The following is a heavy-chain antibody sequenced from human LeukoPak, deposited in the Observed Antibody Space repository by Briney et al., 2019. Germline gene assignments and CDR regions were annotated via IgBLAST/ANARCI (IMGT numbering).Heavy chain of an antibody. CDR3: ARDRSVVVPAHYYYSMDV. D-gene: IGHD2-2*01. J-gene: IGHJ6*04. Sequence: GASVKVSCKASGYTFTSYGISWVRQAPGQGLEWMGWISAYNGNTNYAQKLQGRVTMTTDTSTSTAYMELRSLRSDDTAVYYCARDRSVVVPAHYYYSMDVWGKGTTVTVSS. CDR2: ISAYNGNT. CDR1: GYTFTSYG. V-gene: IGHV1-18*04.